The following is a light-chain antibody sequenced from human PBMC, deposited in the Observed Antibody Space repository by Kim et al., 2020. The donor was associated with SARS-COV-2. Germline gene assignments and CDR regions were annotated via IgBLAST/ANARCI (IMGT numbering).Light chain of an antibody. J-gene: IGLJ1*01. V-gene: IGLV6-57*03. CDR3: HSYDRDSHV. CDR1: SGSIATDY. Sequence: KTDTLSCPRSSGSIATDYVQWYQQRPGSAPATVIYADNERPSGVPDRFSGSSDASSNSASLTISGLKTEDEADYYCHSYDRDSHVFGTGTKVTVL. CDR2: ADN.